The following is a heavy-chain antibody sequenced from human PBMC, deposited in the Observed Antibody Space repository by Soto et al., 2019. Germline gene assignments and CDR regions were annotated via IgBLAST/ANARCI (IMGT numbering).Heavy chain of an antibody. V-gene: IGHV4-39*02. Sequence: SETLSLTCTVSEGSINWSPDYWGWLRQPPGKEPQWIASVHYTASTTYYNPSLKSRVTISVDTSKNQFSLNLRSVTAADTAIYYCARATPGYPGRDFQIWGQGKMVTVSS. CDR3: ARATPGYPGRDFQI. D-gene: IGHD2-15*01. J-gene: IGHJ3*02. CDR1: EGSINWSPDY. CDR2: VHYTAST.